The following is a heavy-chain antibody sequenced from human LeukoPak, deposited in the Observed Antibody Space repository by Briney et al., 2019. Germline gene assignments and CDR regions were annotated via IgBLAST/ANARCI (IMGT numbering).Heavy chain of an antibody. Sequence: PSETLSLTCAVYGGSFSGYYWSWIRQPPGKGLEWIGEINHSGSTNYNPSLKSRVTISVDTSKNQCSLKLSSVTAADTAVYYCARGADSSGYRIFFDIWGQGTMVTVSS. CDR2: INHSGST. J-gene: IGHJ3*02. D-gene: IGHD3-22*01. CDR3: ARGADSSGYRIFFDI. CDR1: GGSFSGYY. V-gene: IGHV4-34*01.